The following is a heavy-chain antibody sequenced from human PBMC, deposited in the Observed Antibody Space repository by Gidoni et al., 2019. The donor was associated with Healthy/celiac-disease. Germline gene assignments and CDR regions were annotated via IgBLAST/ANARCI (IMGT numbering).Heavy chain of an antibody. D-gene: IGHD3-22*01. J-gene: IGHJ4*02. CDR1: GGSISNYY. CDR3: ARARHDSSGGHYDFDQ. Sequence: QVQLQESGPGLVKPSETLSLTCTVAGGSISNYYCRWIRQPPGKGLEWIGYIHDSGSTNYNPSLKSRVTISVDTSKNQFSLKLSSVTAADTAVYYCARARHDSSGGHYDFDQWGQGTLVTVSS. V-gene: IGHV4-59*01. CDR2: IHDSGST.